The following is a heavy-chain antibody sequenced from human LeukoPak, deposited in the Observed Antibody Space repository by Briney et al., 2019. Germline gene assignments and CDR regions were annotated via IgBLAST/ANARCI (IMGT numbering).Heavy chain of an antibody. V-gene: IGHV1-2*02. D-gene: IGHD2-2*01. J-gene: IGHJ5*02. CDR1: GYTFTGYY. CDR2: INPNSGGT. Sequence: ASVKVSCKASGYTFTGYYMHWVRQAPGQGLEWMGWINPNSGGTNYAQKFQGRVTMTRGTSISTAYMELSRLRSDDTAVYYCARDLVGYCSSTSCSPRPQNWFDPWGQGTLVTVSS. CDR3: ARDLVGYCSSTSCSPRPQNWFDP.